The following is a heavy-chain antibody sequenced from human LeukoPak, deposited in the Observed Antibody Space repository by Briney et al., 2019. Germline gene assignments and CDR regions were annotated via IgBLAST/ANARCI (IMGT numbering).Heavy chain of an antibody. J-gene: IGHJ3*02. V-gene: IGHV1-3*01. CDR3: ARDCSSTSCYIAFDI. CDR2: INAGNGNT. Sequence: ASVKVSCKASGYTFTSYAMHWVRQAPGQRLEWMGRINAGNGNTKYSQKFQGRVTITRDTSASTAYMELSSLRSEDTAVYYCARDCSSTSCYIAFDIWGQGTMVTVSS. D-gene: IGHD2-2*02. CDR1: GYTFTSYA.